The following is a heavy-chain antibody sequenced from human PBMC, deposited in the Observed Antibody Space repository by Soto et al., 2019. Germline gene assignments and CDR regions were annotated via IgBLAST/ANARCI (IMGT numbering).Heavy chain of an antibody. CDR2: IYYSGST. Sequence: SETLSLTCTVSGGSVSSGSYYWSWIRQPPGKGLEWIGYIYYSGSTNYNPSLKSRVTISVDTSKNQFSLKLSSVTAADTAVYYCARDGYYDSSGFDYWGQGTLVTVSS. D-gene: IGHD3-22*01. J-gene: IGHJ4*02. V-gene: IGHV4-61*01. CDR3: ARDGYYDSSGFDY. CDR1: GGSVSSGSYY.